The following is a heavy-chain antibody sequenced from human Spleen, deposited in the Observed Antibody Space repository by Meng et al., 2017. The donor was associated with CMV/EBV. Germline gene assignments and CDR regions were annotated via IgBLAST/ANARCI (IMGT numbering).Heavy chain of an antibody. V-gene: IGHV3-30*02. CDR1: GFTFSSYG. Sequence: GESLKISCAASGFTFSSYGMHWVRQAPGKGLEWVAFIRYDGSNKYYADSVKGRFTISRDNSKNTLYLQMNSLRAEDTAVYYCAKDLQSVPAAIRGNYYYYGMDVWGQGTTVTVSS. J-gene: IGHJ6*02. CDR3: AKDLQSVPAAIRGNYYYYGMDV. D-gene: IGHD2-2*02. CDR2: IRYDGSNK.